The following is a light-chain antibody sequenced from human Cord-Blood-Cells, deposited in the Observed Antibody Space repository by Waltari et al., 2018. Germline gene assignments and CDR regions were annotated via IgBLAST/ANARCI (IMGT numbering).Light chain of an antibody. Sequence: DIQMTQSPSSLSASVGDRVTITCRASQSISSYLNWYQQKPGKVPKLLIYAASSLQSGVPSRFSGSGSETDFTLTISSLQPEDFATYYCQQSYSTPFTFGPGTKVDI. J-gene: IGKJ3*01. CDR1: QSISSY. CDR2: AAS. V-gene: IGKV1-39*01. CDR3: QQSYSTPFT.